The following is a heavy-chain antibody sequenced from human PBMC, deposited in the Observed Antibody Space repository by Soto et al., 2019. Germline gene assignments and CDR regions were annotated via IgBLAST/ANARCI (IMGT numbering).Heavy chain of an antibody. CDR3: ARYTKYYGVDV. Sequence: QVQLVESGGGVVQSGRSLRLSCVASGFPFSGYGMHWVRQAPGKGLEWVAFISYDGSDKYYVDFVKGRFTISRDDSKNTVNLQMNSLRAEDTALYFCARYTKYYGVDVWGQGTTVTVSS. CDR2: ISYDGSDK. CDR1: GFPFSGYG. D-gene: IGHD2-8*01. V-gene: IGHV3-30*03. J-gene: IGHJ6*02.